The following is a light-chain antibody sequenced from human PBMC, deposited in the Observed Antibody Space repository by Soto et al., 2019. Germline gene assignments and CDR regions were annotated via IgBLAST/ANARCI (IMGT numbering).Light chain of an antibody. Sequence: QSALTQPASVSGSPGQSITISCTGARTDVDGYDYVSWYQQHPGQAPKLMIYDVSKRPSGVSNRFSGSKTGDTASLTISGLQAGDDADYFCTSYTGSTALYVFGPGTKVTVL. V-gene: IGLV2-14*03. J-gene: IGLJ1*01. CDR3: TSYTGSTALYV. CDR1: RTDVDGYDY. CDR2: DVS.